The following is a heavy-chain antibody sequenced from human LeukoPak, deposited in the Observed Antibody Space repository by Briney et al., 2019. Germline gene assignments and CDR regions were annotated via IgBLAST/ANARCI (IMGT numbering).Heavy chain of an antibody. V-gene: IGHV1-2*04. Sequence: ASVTVSCTASGYTFTGYYMHWVRQAPGQGLEWMGWINPNSGGTNYAQKFQGWVTMTRDTSISTAYMELSRLRSDDTAVYYCARAYGPGLRYYFDYWGQGTLVTVSS. CDR1: GYTFTGYY. CDR3: ARAYGPGLRYYFDY. CDR2: INPNSGGT. J-gene: IGHJ4*02. D-gene: IGHD3-10*01.